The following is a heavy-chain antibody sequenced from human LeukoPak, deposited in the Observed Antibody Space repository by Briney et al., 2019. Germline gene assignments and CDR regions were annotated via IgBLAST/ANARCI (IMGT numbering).Heavy chain of an antibody. Sequence: SETLSLTCTVSGGSISSGGYSWSWIRQHPGKGLEWIGYIYYSGSTYYNPSLKSRVTISVDTSKNQFSLKLSSVTAADTAVYYCARGQRGGQKVDYWGQGALVTVSS. J-gene: IGHJ4*02. D-gene: IGHD2-15*01. CDR1: GGSISSGGYS. CDR3: ARGQRGGQKVDY. CDR2: IYYSGST. V-gene: IGHV4-31*03.